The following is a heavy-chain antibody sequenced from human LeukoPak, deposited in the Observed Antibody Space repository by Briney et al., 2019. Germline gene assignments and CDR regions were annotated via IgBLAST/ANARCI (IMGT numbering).Heavy chain of an antibody. J-gene: IGHJ4*02. CDR1: GYTFINYA. D-gene: IGHD6-13*01. CDR3: ARGPRAAADDY. Sequence: ASVKVSCKASGYTFINYAINWGRQAPGQRLEWVGWINAVNGNTKYSPKFQGRVSITRDTSASTAYMELSSLTSEDTAVYYCARGPRAAADDYWGQGTLVTVSS. V-gene: IGHV1-3*01. CDR2: INAVNGNT.